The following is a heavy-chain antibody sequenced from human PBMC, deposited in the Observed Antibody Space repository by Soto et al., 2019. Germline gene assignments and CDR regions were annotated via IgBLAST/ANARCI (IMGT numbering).Heavy chain of an antibody. J-gene: IGHJ4*02. D-gene: IGHD6-13*01. CDR1: GGTFSSYA. Sequence: QVQLVQSGAEVKKPGSSVKVSCKASGGTFSSYAISWVRQAPGQGLEWMGGIIPIFGTANYAQKFQGRVTITADESTSTAYMELSSLRSEDTAVYYCAGGSSSLREETKPASFDYWGQGTLVTVSS. V-gene: IGHV1-69*12. CDR2: IIPIFGTA. CDR3: AGGSSSLREETKPASFDY.